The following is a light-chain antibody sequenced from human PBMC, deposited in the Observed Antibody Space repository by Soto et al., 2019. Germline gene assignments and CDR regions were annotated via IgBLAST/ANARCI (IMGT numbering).Light chain of an antibody. CDR2: YDD. Sequence: QSGLTQPPSVSEAPRRRVTISCSGSSSNIGNNAVNWYQQLPGKAPKLLIYYDDLLPSGVSDRFSGSKSGTSASLAISGLQSEDEADYYCAAWDDSLNGYVFGTGTKVTVL. CDR1: SSNIGNNA. J-gene: IGLJ1*01. V-gene: IGLV1-36*01. CDR3: AAWDDSLNGYV.